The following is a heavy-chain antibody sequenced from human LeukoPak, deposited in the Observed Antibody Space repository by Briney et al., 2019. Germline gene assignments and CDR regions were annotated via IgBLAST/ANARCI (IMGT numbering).Heavy chain of an antibody. V-gene: IGHV4-34*01. D-gene: IGHD1/OR15-1a*01. CDR1: RGSLSGSF. CDR3: ARGPTREWEHVSDF. CDR2: INHSGTS. Sequence: PSETLSLTCAVQRGSLSGSFWTWIRQPPGKGLEWIGEINHSGTSNYSPSLKSRVTMSADTSKNQFSLILTSVTAADTAVYYCARGPTREWEHVSDFWGQGTRATVSS. J-gene: IGHJ4*02.